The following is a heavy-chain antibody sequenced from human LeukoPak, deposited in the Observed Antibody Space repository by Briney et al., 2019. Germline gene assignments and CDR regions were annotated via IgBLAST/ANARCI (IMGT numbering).Heavy chain of an antibody. J-gene: IGHJ4*02. D-gene: IGHD3-22*01. CDR3: ARTGYYDSSGYYYQIFNGFDY. V-gene: IGHV7-4-1*02. CDR2: INTNTGNP. Sequence: ASVKVSCKASGYTFTSYAMNWVRQAPGQGLEWMGWINTNTGNPTYAQGFTGRFVFSLDTSVSTAYLQISSLKAEDTAVYYCARTGYYDSSGYYYQIFNGFDYWGQGTLVTVSS. CDR1: GYTFTSYA.